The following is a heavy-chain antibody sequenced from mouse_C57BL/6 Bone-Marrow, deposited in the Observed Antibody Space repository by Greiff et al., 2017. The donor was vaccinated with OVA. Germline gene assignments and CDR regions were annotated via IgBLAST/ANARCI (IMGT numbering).Heavy chain of an antibody. CDR1: GYSFTGYY. Sequence: VQLQQSGPELVKPGASVKISCKASGYSFTGYYMNWVKQSPETSLEWIGEINPSTGGTTYNQKFKAKATLTVDKSSSTADMQLKSLTSEDSAVYYCARRLRYAMDYWGQGTSVTVSS. CDR3: ARRLRYAMDY. J-gene: IGHJ4*01. V-gene: IGHV1-42*01. CDR2: INPSTGGT. D-gene: IGHD2-4*01.